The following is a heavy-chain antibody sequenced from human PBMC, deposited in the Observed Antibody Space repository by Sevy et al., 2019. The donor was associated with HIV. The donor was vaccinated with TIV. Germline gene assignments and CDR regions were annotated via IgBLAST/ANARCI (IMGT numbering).Heavy chain of an antibody. D-gene: IGHD3-10*02. CDR3: ARDGGYSVNFLPSGY. Sequence: GGSLRLSCAASGFTFSSHAMHWVRQAPGKGLEWVAVISYDGSSKYYADSVKGRFTISRDDSKNTLYLQMNSLRAGDTAVYYCARDGGYSVNFLPSGYWGPGTLVTVSS. CDR1: GFTFSSHA. CDR2: ISYDGSSK. J-gene: IGHJ4*02. V-gene: IGHV3-30-3*01.